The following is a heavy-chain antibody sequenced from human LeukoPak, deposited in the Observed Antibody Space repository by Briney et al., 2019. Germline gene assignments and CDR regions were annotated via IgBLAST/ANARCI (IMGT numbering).Heavy chain of an antibody. CDR2: ISSSGSA. D-gene: IGHD3-10*01. J-gene: IGHJ4*02. Sequence: SETLSLTCSVFGGSINSGDYYWSWIRQPPGKGLEYIGYISSSGSAYHNPSLKSRLNIAIDTSKNQFSLKLNSVTAADTAVYYCARFSVDRGVFDYWGQGTLVTVSS. V-gene: IGHV4-30-4*01. CDR3: ARFSVDRGVFDY. CDR1: GGSINSGDYY.